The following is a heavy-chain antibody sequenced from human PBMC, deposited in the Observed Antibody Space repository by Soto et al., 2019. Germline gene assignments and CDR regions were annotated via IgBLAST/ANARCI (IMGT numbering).Heavy chain of an antibody. Sequence: QVYLVQSGAEVKKPGASVKLSCEASGYTFTALPIHWVRQAPGQRLEWMGWINPGNGYTEYSQKFQDRVTITRVTSASTAYLELNSLKSEDTDVYYCASRPGLEGGPFDFWGQGTLVTVTS. CDR3: ASRPGLEGGPFDF. J-gene: IGHJ4*02. V-gene: IGHV1-3*01. CDR2: INPGNGYT. D-gene: IGHD1-1*01. CDR1: GYTFTALP.